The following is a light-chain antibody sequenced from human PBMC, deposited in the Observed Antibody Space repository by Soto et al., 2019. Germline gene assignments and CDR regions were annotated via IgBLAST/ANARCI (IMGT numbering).Light chain of an antibody. Sequence: IQMTQSPSSLSASVGDRVTITCRASQAIRNDVGWYQQKPGKAPKVLINGASKLQSGVPSRFSGSGSGTGVTLTISRLQPEDFAPYFCLQCYKHPRTFGPGTNVDI. J-gene: IGKJ1*01. CDR2: GAS. CDR3: LQCYKHPRT. CDR1: QAIRND. V-gene: IGKV1-6*02.